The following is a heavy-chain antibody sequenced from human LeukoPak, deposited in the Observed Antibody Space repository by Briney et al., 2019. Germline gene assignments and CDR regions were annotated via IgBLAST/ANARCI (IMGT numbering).Heavy chain of an antibody. D-gene: IGHD3-10*01. CDR3: ARHASGSYFFEY. Sequence: GGSLRLSCAASGFTFTSYAMSWVRQAPGKGLEWVSAISSGGGTYYADSVKGRFTISRDNSKNTLYLQMNSLRAEDTAVYYCARHASGSYFFEYWGQGTLVTVSS. V-gene: IGHV3-23*01. J-gene: IGHJ4*02. CDR1: GFTFTSYA. CDR2: ISSGGGT.